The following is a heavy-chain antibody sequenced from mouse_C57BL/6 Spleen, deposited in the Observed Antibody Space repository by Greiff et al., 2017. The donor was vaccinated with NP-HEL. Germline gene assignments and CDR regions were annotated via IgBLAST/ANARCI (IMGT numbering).Heavy chain of an antibody. CDR2: IRSKSNNYAT. V-gene: IGHV10-1*01. CDR1: GFSFNTYA. J-gene: IGHJ3*01. CDR3: VRGDLFDDYDVAY. Sequence: EVQLVESGGGLVQPKGSLKLSCAASGFSFNTYAMNWVRQAPGKGLEWVARIRSKSNNYATYYADSVKDRFTISRDDSESMLYLQMNNLKTEDIAMYYCVRGDLFDDYDVAYWGQGTLVTVSA. D-gene: IGHD2-4*01.